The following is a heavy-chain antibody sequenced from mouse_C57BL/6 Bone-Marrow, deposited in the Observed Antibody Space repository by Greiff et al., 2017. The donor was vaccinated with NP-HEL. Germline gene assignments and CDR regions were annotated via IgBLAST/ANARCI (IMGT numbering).Heavy chain of an antibody. D-gene: IGHD2-2*01. J-gene: IGHJ4*01. CDR2: ISSGSSTI. CDR1: GFTFSDYG. Sequence: EVKLVESGGGLVKPGGSLKLSCAASGFTFSDYGMHWVRQAPEKGLEWVAYISSGSSTIYYADTVKGRFTISRDNAKNTLFLQMTSLRSEDTAMYYCARGGGYDEDYYAMDYWGQGTSVTVSS. CDR3: ARGGGYDEDYYAMDY. V-gene: IGHV5-17*01.